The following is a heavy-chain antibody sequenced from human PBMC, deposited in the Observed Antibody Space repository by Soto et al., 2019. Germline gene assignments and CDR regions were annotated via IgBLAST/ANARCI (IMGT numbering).Heavy chain of an antibody. D-gene: IGHD3-9*01. CDR3: ARDLGSSFDWFDDADY. CDR1: GYTFTSYA. CDR2: INAGNGNT. J-gene: IGHJ4*02. Sequence: ASVKVSCKASGYTFTSYAMRWVRQAPGQRLEWMGWINAGNGNTKYSQKFQGRVTITRDTSASTAYMELSSLRSEDTAVYYCARDLGSSFDWFDDADYWGQGTLVTVSS. V-gene: IGHV1-3*01.